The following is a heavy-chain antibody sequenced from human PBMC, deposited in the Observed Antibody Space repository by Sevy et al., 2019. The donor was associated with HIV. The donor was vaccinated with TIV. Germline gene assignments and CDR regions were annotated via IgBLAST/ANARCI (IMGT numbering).Heavy chain of an antibody. V-gene: IGHV3-48*03. D-gene: IGHD4-17*01. CDR3: ARDLPPSATTVPHFDY. CDR2: ISNSGSTI. CDR1: GFTFSSYE. J-gene: IGHJ4*02. Sequence: GGSLRLSCTASGFTFSSYEMNWVRQAPGKGLEWVSYISNSGSTIHYSNSVKGRFTISRDNAKNSMYLQMNILRAEDTAVYYCARDLPPSATTVPHFDYWGRGTLVTVSS.